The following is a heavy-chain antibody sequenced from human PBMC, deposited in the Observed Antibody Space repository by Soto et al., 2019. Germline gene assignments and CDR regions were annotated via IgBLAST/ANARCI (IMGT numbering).Heavy chain of an antibody. CDR1: GYSFTSYW. CDR3: ERHGRLLSVPTASWFDP. J-gene: IGHJ5*02. CDR2: IYPDDSDT. D-gene: IGHD1-26*01. V-gene: IGHV5-51*01. Sequence: PGESLKISCKASGYSFTSYWIVWVRQMPGKGLEWMGIIYPDDSDTRYSPSFQGQVTISADKSSSTAYQQWSSLKVSDTAIYYCERHGRLLSVPTASWFDPWGQGTLVTVSS.